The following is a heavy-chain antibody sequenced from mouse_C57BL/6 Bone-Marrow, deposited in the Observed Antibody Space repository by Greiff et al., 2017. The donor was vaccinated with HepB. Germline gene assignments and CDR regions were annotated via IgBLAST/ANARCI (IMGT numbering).Heavy chain of an antibody. Sequence: QVQLQQPGAELVKPGASVKLSCKASGYTFTSYWMHWVKQRPGQGLEWIGMIHPNSGSTNYNEKFKSKATLTVDKSSSTAYMQLSSLTSEDSAGYYCARMADYGSSGYAMDYWGQGTSVTVSS. CDR2: IHPNSGST. V-gene: IGHV1-64*01. CDR3: ARMADYGSSGYAMDY. J-gene: IGHJ4*01. D-gene: IGHD1-1*01. CDR1: GYTFTSYW.